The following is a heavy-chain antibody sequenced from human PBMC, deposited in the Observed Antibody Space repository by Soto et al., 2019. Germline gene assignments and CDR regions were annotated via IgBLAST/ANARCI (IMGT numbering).Heavy chain of an antibody. J-gene: IGHJ1*01. D-gene: IGHD2-21*02. CDR1: GFTFRSYG. Sequence: GGSLRLSCGASGFTFRSYGMHWVRQAPGKGLEWVAVIWFDGSNKYYADSVKGRFTISRDNSKNTLYLQMNSLRAEDTAVYYCARTPSVYCPGDCYSSLQHWGQGTLVTVSS. CDR2: IWFDGSNK. V-gene: IGHV3-33*01. CDR3: ARTPSVYCPGDCYSSLQH.